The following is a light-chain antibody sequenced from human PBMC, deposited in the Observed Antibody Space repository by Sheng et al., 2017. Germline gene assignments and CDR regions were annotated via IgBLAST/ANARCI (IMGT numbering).Light chain of an antibody. J-gene: IGKJ1*01. CDR3: QQYNNWPWT. CDR1: QSVSSN. V-gene: IGKV3-15*01. CDR2: FAS. Sequence: EIVMTQSPATLSVSPGERATLSCRASQSVSSNLAWYQQKPGQAPRLLIYFASTRATGIPARFSGSGSGTEFTLTISSLQSEDFAVYYCQQYNNWPWTFGQGTKVEIK.